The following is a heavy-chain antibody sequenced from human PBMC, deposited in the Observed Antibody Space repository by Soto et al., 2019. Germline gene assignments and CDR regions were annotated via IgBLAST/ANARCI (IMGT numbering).Heavy chain of an antibody. CDR1: GASISSSSYY. CDR3: ARQGVLLRFVELLRQPHYYYYGMHV. D-gene: IGHD3-10*01. Sequence: SETLSLTCTVSGASISSSSYYWGWIRQPPGRGLEWIGEINHSGSTNYNPSLKSRVTISVDTSKNQFSLKLSSVTAADTAVYYCARQGVLLRFVELLRQPHYYYYGMHVWGQGTTVTVSS. CDR2: INHSGST. V-gene: IGHV4-39*01. J-gene: IGHJ6*02.